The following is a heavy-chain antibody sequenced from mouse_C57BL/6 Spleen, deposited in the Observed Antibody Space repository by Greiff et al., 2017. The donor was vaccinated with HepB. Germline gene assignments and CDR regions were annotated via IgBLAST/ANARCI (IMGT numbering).Heavy chain of an antibody. CDR2: ISDGGSYT. J-gene: IGHJ2*01. CDR3: AREGGWLLLYFDY. Sequence: EVQLVESGGGLVKPGGSLKLSCAASGFTFSSYAMSWVRQTPEKRLEWVATISDGGSYTYYPDKVKGRFTISRDNAKNNLYLQMSHLKSEDTAMYYCAREGGWLLLYFDYWGQGTTLTVSS. V-gene: IGHV5-4*01. D-gene: IGHD2-3*01. CDR1: GFTFSSYA.